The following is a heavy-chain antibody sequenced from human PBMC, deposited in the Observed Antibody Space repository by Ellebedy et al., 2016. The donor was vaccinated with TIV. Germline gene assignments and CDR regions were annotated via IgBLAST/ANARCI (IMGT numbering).Heavy chain of an antibody. J-gene: IGHJ4*02. D-gene: IGHD1-14*01. CDR2: MHGSGRGI. V-gene: IGHV3-23*01. Sequence: PGGSLRLSCEASGFXXXAFAIXWVLXPPGKGLEWVSGMHGSGRGISYSESVKGRFIISRDNSKNILYLQMNSLRAEDTAIYYCARGRSGTYIHHAFDYWGQGTLVTVSS. CDR1: GFXXXAFA. CDR3: ARGRSGTYIHHAFDY.